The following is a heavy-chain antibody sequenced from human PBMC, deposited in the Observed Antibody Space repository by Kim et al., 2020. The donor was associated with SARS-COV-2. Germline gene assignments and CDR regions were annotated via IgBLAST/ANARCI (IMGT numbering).Heavy chain of an antibody. V-gene: IGHV3-7*01. D-gene: IGHD6-6*01. CDR2: INQDGSVK. Sequence: WGSLRLSCAASGFTFTNYWMSWVRQAPGKGLEWVANINQDGSVKYFVDSVKGRFTLSRDNAKNSLSLQMNSLRDDDTAIYHCARIGYSSSSFDYWGQGTLVTVNS. J-gene: IGHJ4*02. CDR3: ARIGYSSSSFDY. CDR1: GFTFTNYW.